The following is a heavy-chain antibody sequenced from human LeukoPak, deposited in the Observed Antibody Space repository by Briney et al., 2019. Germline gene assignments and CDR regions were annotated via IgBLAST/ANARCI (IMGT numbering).Heavy chain of an antibody. Sequence: SVKVSCQASGGTFSSYAISWVRQAPGQGLEWMGGIIPIFGTANYAQKFQGRVTITADESTSTAYMELSSLRSEDTAVYYCARVPYCSSTSCYTPYHYWGQGTLVTVSS. CDR3: ARVPYCSSTSCYTPYHY. J-gene: IGHJ4*02. CDR1: GGTFSSYA. D-gene: IGHD2-2*02. V-gene: IGHV1-69*01. CDR2: IIPIFGTA.